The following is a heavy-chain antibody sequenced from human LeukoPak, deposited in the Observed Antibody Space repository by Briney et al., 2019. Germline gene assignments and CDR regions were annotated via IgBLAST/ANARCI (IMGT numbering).Heavy chain of an antibody. CDR3: ARGGSSWYGDWFDP. CDR2: IYTSGST. Sequence: SETLSLTCTVSGGSISSYYWSWIRQPAGKGLEWIGRIYTSGSTNYNPSLKSRVTMSVDTSKNQFALKLSSVTAADTAVYYCARGGSSWYGDWFDPWGQGTLVTVSS. J-gene: IGHJ5*02. CDR1: GGSISSYY. D-gene: IGHD6-13*01. V-gene: IGHV4-4*07.